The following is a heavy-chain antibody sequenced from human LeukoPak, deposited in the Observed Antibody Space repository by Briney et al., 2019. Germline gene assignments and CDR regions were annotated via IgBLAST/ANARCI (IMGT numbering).Heavy chain of an antibody. CDR1: GFTFSSYS. CDR2: ISFSSATI. J-gene: IGHJ3*02. Sequence: GGSLRLSCEASGFTFSSYSMNWVRQAPGKGLEWVSYISFSSATIHYADSVKGRFTISRDNSKNTLYLQMNSLRAEDTAVYYCANDGAYYDSRSDAFDIWGQGTMVTVSS. CDR3: ANDGAYYDSRSDAFDI. D-gene: IGHD3-22*01. V-gene: IGHV3-48*01.